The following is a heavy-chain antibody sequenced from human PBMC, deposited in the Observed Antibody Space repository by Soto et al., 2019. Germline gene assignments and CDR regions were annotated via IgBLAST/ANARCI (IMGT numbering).Heavy chain of an antibody. J-gene: IGHJ5*02. Sequence: QVQLQESGPGLVKPSQTLSLTCTVSGGSISSGGYYWSWIRQHPGKGLEWIGYIYYSGSTYYNPSLKSRVTISVDTSKNQFSLKLSSVTAADTAVYYCARGGGGMVRGVIAWFDPWGQGTLVTVSS. V-gene: IGHV4-31*03. CDR1: GGSISSGGYY. CDR2: IYYSGST. D-gene: IGHD3-10*01. CDR3: ARGGGGMVRGVIAWFDP.